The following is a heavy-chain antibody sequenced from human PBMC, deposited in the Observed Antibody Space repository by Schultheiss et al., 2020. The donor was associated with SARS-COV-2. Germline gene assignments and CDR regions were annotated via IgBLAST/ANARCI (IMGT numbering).Heavy chain of an antibody. Sequence: SETLSLTCAVYGGSFSGYYWSWIRQPPGKGLEWIGYIYYSGSTNYNPSLKSRVTISVDKSKNQFSLKLSSVTAADTAVYYCARLYYYDSSGYYPWGQGTLVTVSS. CDR3: ARLYYYDSSGYYP. J-gene: IGHJ5*02. V-gene: IGHV4-34*11. CDR2: IYYSGST. D-gene: IGHD3-22*01. CDR1: GGSFSGYY.